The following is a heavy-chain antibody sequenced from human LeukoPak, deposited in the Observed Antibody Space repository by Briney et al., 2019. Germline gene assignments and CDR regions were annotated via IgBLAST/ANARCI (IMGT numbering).Heavy chain of an antibody. Sequence: GGSLRLSCAASGFTFSTYWMSWVRQGPGKGLEWVANIKQDGSEKYHVDSVKGRFTISRDNAKNSLYLQMSSLRAEDTALYFCASVSYFYGMVVWGQGTTVTVSS. J-gene: IGHJ6*02. CDR1: GFTFSTYW. CDR2: IKQDGSEK. V-gene: IGHV3-7*01. CDR3: ASVSYFYGMVV.